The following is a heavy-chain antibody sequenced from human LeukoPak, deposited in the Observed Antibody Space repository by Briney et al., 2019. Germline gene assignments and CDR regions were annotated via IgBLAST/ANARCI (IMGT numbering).Heavy chain of an antibody. J-gene: IGHJ6*02. D-gene: IGHD3-22*01. CDR1: GYTFTGYY. CDR2: INPNSGGT. CDR3: ASQPMKYYYYGMDV. Sequence: ASVKVSCKGSGYTFTGYYMHWVRQAPGQGLEWMGWINPNSGGTNYAQKFQGRVTMTRDTSISTAYMELSRLRSDDAAVYYCASQPMKYYYYGMDVWGQGTTVTVSS. V-gene: IGHV1-2*02.